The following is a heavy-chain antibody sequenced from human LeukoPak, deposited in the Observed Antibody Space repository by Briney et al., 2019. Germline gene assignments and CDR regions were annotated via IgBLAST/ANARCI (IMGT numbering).Heavy chain of an antibody. D-gene: IGHD4-11*01. CDR1: GFTVSSNC. CDR3: ARVLTSPSTVLDY. V-gene: IGHV3-66*02. J-gene: IGHJ4*02. Sequence: GGSLRLSCAASGFTVSSNCMSWVRQAPGKGLEWVSVIYSGGSTYYADSVKGRFTISRDNSKNTLYLQMNSLRAEDTAVYYCARVLTSPSTVLDYWGQGTLVTVSS. CDR2: IYSGGST.